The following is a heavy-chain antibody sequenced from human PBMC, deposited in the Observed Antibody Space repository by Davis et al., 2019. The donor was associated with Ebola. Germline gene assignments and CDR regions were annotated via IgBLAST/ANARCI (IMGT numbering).Heavy chain of an antibody. CDR1: GYTFSDFY. CDR2: INPNSGGP. Sequence: ASVKVSCKASGYTFSDFYLHWVRQAPGQGLEWMGWINPNSGGPYFAQKFQGRVSMTRDTSITTAYMELSRLRSDDTAVYYCARGVAVGDFDYWGQGTLVTVSS. CDR3: ARGVAVGDFDY. J-gene: IGHJ4*02. D-gene: IGHD6-19*01. V-gene: IGHV1-2*02.